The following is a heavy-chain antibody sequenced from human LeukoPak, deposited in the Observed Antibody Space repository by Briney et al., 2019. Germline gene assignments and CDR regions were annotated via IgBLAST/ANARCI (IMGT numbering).Heavy chain of an antibody. V-gene: IGHV3-30*18. J-gene: IGHJ4*02. D-gene: IGHD3-3*01. Sequence: PGGSLRLSCAASGFTFSSYGMHWVRQAPGKGLEWVAVISYDGSNKYYADSVKGRFTISRDNSKNTLYLQMNSLRAEDTAVYYCAKELRFLGWLSNYYFDYWGQGTLVTVSS. CDR2: ISYDGSNK. CDR3: AKELRFLGWLSNYYFDY. CDR1: GFTFSSYG.